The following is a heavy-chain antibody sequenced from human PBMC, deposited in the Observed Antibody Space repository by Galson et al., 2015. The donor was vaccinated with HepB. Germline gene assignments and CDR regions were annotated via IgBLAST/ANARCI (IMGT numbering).Heavy chain of an antibody. D-gene: IGHD4-17*01. Sequence: CAASRFTFSRYWMHWVRQAPGKGLVWVSRINGDGGTTSYADSVKGRFTISRDNAKNTLYLQMNSLRAEDTAVYYCARAIPYDDYYYYYAMDVWGQGTTVTVSS. J-gene: IGHJ6*02. CDR1: RFTFSRYW. CDR2: INGDGGTT. V-gene: IGHV3-74*01. CDR3: ARAIPYDDYYYYYAMDV.